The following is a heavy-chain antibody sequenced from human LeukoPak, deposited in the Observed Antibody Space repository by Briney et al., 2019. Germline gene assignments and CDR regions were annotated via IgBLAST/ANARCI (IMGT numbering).Heavy chain of an antibody. Sequence: PGGSLRLSCAASGFSFGDCGMSWVRQAPGKGLEWVSGINWDGNNPRYADSVKGRFTISRDNAKNSLYLQMNSLRAEDTAVYYCAKDLLSWGWYPPALDCWGQGTLVTVSS. J-gene: IGHJ4*02. CDR1: GFSFGDCG. CDR2: INWDGNNP. D-gene: IGHD6-19*01. V-gene: IGHV3-20*04. CDR3: AKDLLSWGWYPPALDC.